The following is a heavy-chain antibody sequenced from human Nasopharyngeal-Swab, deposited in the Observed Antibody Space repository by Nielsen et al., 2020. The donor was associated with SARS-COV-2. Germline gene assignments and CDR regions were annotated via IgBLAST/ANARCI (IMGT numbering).Heavy chain of an antibody. Sequence: VRQAPGKGLEWVSYISSTSSTIYSADSVKGRLTISRDNAKNSLYLQMNSLRDEDTAVYYCARDRWRLRFGELLGRYYYGMDVWGQGTTVTVSS. V-gene: IGHV3-48*02. J-gene: IGHJ6*02. D-gene: IGHD3-10*01. CDR3: ARDRWRLRFGELLGRYYYGMDV. CDR2: ISSTSSTI.